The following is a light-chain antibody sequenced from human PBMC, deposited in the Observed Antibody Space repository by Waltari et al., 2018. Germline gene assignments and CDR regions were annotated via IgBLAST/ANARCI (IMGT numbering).Light chain of an antibody. J-gene: IGKJ4*01. CDR2: GAS. CDR3: QQYSNWPLT. Sequence: EIVLTQPPATLSLSPGERATLSCRASQSVSSSLAWYHQKPGQAPRLLIYGASSRATGIPDRFSGSGSGTDFTLTISSLEPEDFAVYYCQQYSNWPLTFGGGTKVEIK. CDR1: QSVSSS. V-gene: IGKV3-15*01.